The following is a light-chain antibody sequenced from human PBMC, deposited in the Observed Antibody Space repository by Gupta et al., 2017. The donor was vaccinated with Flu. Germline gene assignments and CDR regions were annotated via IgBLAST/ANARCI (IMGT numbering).Light chain of an antibody. CDR1: QSVSSY. J-gene: IGKJ4*01. Sequence: MVLTQFPATLSFSPGERATLACRASQSVSSYLAWYQQNPGQAPRLLIYDASNRATGIPARFSGSGSGTDFTLTISSLEPEDFAVYYCQQRSNWPLTFGGGTKVEIK. V-gene: IGKV3-11*01. CDR2: DAS. CDR3: QQRSNWPLT.